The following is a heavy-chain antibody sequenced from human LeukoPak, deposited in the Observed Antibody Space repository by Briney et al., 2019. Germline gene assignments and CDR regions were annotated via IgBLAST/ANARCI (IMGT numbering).Heavy chain of an antibody. CDR2: IYTSGST. CDR1: GGSISSYY. D-gene: IGHD2-15*01. V-gene: IGHV4-4*07. Sequence: PSETLSLTCTVSGGSISSYYWSWIRQTAGKGLEWIGRIYTSGSTNYNPSLKSRVTMSVDTSKNQFSLKLSSVTAADTAVYYCARLTVYCSGGSCYDYWGQGTLVTVSS. CDR3: ARLTVYCSGGSCYDY. J-gene: IGHJ4*02.